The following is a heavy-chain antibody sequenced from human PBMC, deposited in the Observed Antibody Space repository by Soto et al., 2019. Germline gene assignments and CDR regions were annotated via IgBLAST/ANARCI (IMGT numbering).Heavy chain of an antibody. V-gene: IGHV3-48*02. J-gene: IGHJ4*02. D-gene: IGHD3-10*01. CDR2: ISISSSTR. CDR3: ARGGGFFDY. CDR1: GFTFSSYV. Sequence: LRLSCAASGFTFSSYVINWVRQAPGKGLEWVSYISISSSTRYYADSVRGRFTISRDNAKNSLYLQMNSLRDEDTAVYYCARGGGFFDYWGQGTLVTVSS.